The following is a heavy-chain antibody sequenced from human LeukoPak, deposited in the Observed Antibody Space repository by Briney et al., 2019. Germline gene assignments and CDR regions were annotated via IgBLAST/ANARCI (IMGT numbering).Heavy chain of an antibody. CDR1: GFTFSSYS. CDR2: ISSSSSYI. J-gene: IGHJ6*02. D-gene: IGHD3-22*01. V-gene: IGHV3-21*01. Sequence: PGGSLRLSCAASGFTFSSYSMNWVRQAPGKGLEWVSSISSSSSYIYYADSVKGRFTISRDNAKNSLYLQMNSLRAEDTAVYYCARDPHYYDSNDVWGQGTTVTVSS. CDR3: ARDPHYYDSNDV.